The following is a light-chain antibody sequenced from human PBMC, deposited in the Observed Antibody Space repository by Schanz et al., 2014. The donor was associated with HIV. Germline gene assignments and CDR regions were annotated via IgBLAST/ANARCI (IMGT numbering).Light chain of an antibody. V-gene: IGKV3-20*01. Sequence: EIVMTQSPVTLSVSPGERVTLSCRASQSVNNNLAWYQQKSGQPPRLLIYGASTRATGIPARFSGSGSGTDFTLTISRLEPEDFAVYYCQHYGSSFGPGTKVDIK. CDR1: QSVNNN. CDR3: QHYGSS. J-gene: IGKJ3*01. CDR2: GAS.